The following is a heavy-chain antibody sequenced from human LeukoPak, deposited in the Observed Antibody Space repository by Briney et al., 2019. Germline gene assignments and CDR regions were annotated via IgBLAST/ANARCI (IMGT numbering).Heavy chain of an antibody. CDR2: IFPSGGKP. V-gene: IGHV1-46*01. CDR1: GYKFTDYY. Sequence: ASVKVSCKASGYKFTDYYIYWVRQAPGQGLEWMGAIFPSGGKPDYSQKFQGRLTLTRDTFTNTVYMELTGLRSDDTALYFCTRAFDPWGQGTLVTVSS. J-gene: IGHJ5*02. CDR3: TRAFDP.